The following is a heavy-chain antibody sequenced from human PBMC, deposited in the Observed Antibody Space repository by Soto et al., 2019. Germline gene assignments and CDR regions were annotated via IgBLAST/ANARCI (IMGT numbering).Heavy chain of an antibody. D-gene: IGHD6-6*01. V-gene: IGHV4-38-2*01. CDR3: ARSMYSNSAQLYYGMDV. Sequence: SETLSLTCAVSGYSIRSGYFWGWIRQPPGKGLEWIGSMYHSGITYYHLSLKSRVTISVDTSKNQLSLKLSSATADDTAVYYCARSMYSNSAQLYYGMDVWGQGTTVTVSS. J-gene: IGHJ6*02. CDR2: MYHSGIT. CDR1: GYSIRSGYF.